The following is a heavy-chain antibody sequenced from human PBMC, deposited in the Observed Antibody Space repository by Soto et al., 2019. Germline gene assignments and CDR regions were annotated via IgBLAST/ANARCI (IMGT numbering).Heavy chain of an antibody. CDR2: ISGSGGST. CDR1: GFTFSSYA. CDR3: AKGRGPHNWFDP. Sequence: GGSLRLSCAASGFTFSSYAMSWVRQAPGKGLEWVSAISGSGGSTYYADSVKGRFTISRDNSKNTVYLQMNSLRAEDTAVYYSAKGRGPHNWFDPWGQGTLVTVSS. J-gene: IGHJ5*02. V-gene: IGHV3-23*01. D-gene: IGHD3-10*01.